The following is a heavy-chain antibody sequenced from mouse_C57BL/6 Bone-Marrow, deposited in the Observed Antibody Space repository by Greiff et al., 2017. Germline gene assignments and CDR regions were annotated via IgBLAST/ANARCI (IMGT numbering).Heavy chain of an antibody. CDR3: ANSNYVDWYFDV. Sequence: VKLVESGAELVKPGASVKLSCKASGYTFTEYTIHWVKQRSGQGLEWIGWFYPGSGSIKYNEKFKDKATLTADKSSSTVYMELSRLTSEDSAVYFCANSNYVDWYFDVWGTGTTVTVSS. V-gene: IGHV1-62-2*01. D-gene: IGHD2-5*01. CDR2: FYPGSGSI. J-gene: IGHJ1*03. CDR1: GYTFTEYT.